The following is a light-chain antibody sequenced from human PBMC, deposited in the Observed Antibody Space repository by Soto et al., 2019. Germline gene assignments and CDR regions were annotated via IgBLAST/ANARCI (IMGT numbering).Light chain of an antibody. CDR2: DVS. Sequence: QSALTQPASVSGSPGQSITISCTGTSSDVGGYNYVSWYQQHPDKAPKLIIYDVSNRPSGVSNRFSGSKSGNTASLTISGLQAEDEADYYCTSYRTSSTYVFGTGTKLTVL. J-gene: IGLJ1*01. CDR1: SSDVGGYNY. CDR3: TSYRTSSTYV. V-gene: IGLV2-14*01.